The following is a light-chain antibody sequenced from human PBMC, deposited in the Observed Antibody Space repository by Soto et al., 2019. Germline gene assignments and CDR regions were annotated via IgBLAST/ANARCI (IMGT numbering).Light chain of an antibody. CDR1: SSDVGGYNY. CDR2: DVS. Sequence: QSVLTQPASASGSPGQSITISCAGTSSDVGGYNYVSWYRQHPGKAPKFMIYDVSSRPSGVSNRFSGSKSGNTASLTISGLQAEDEADYYCCSYTTSNTRQIVFGTGTKVTVL. CDR3: CSYTTSNTRQIV. V-gene: IGLV2-14*03. J-gene: IGLJ1*01.